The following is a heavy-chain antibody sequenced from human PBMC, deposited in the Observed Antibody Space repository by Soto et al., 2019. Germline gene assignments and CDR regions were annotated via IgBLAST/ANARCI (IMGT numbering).Heavy chain of an antibody. CDR1: GFTFSSYG. D-gene: IGHD6-19*01. CDR2: ISYDGSNK. CDR3: AKDRFIAVADPPGN. Sequence: GGSLRLSCAAAGFTFSSYGMHWVRQAPGKGLEWVAVISYDGSNKYYADPVKGRFTISRDNSKNTLYLQMNSLRAEDTAVYYCAKDRFIAVADPPGNWGQGTLVTVSS. V-gene: IGHV3-30*18. J-gene: IGHJ4*02.